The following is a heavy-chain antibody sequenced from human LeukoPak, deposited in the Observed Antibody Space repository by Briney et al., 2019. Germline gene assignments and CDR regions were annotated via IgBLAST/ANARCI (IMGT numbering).Heavy chain of an antibody. CDR3: ARELLGLWPTGDY. CDR2: LYYSGST. V-gene: IGHV4-39*07. Sequence: MSSETLSLTCTVSGGSISSSSYYWGWIRQPPVKGLEWIGSLYYSGSTYYNPSLKSRVTISVDTSKNQFSLKLSSVTAADTAVYYCARELLGLWPTGDYWGQGTLVTVSS. J-gene: IGHJ4*02. D-gene: IGHD2-15*01. CDR1: GGSISSSSYY.